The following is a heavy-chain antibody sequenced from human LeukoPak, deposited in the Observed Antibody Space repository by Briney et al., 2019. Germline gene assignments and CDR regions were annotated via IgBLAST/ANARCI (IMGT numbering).Heavy chain of an antibody. Sequence: SETLSLTCAVSGGSISSSNWWGWVRQPPGKGLEWIGEIYHSGGTNYNPSLKSRVTISVDKSKNQFSLKLSSVTAADTAVYYCARDPLKLRDYYDSSGPRGFDPWGQGTLVTVSS. CDR2: IYHSGGT. J-gene: IGHJ5*02. D-gene: IGHD3-22*01. CDR3: ARDPLKLRDYYDSSGPRGFDP. CDR1: GGSISSSNW. V-gene: IGHV4-4*02.